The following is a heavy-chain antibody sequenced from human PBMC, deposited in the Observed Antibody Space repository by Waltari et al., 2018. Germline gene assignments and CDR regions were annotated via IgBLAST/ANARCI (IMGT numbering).Heavy chain of an antibody. CDR1: GFTFSSYA. Sequence: QVQLVESGGGVVQPGRSLRLSCAASGFTFSSYAMHWVRQAPGKGVEWVAVISYDGSNKYYADSVKGRFTISRDNSKNTLYLQMNSLRAEDTAVYYCAREMIVVVIFDYWGQGTLVTVSS. V-gene: IGHV3-30-3*01. J-gene: IGHJ4*02. CDR2: ISYDGSNK. D-gene: IGHD3-22*01. CDR3: AREMIVVVIFDY.